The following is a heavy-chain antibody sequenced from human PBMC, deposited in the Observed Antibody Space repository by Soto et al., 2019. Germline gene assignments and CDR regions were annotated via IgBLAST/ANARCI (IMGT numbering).Heavy chain of an antibody. CDR3: AKEVSLGSDVDLGY. J-gene: IGHJ4*02. CDR2: ISGSGGST. Sequence: GGSLRLSCAASGFTFSIFAMSWVRQSPGKGLEWVSTISGSGGSTYYADAVKGRFSISRDNSMGTLYLQMKSLRVEDTAIYYCAKEVSLGSDVDLGYWGQGTLLIVSS. CDR1: GFTFSIFA. D-gene: IGHD7-27*01. V-gene: IGHV3-23*01.